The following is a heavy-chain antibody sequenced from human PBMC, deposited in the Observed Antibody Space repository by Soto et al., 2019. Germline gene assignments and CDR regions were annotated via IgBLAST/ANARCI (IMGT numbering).Heavy chain of an antibody. D-gene: IGHD3-3*01. CDR1: GLTFSSYA. Sequence: GGSLRLSCAASGLTFSSYAMHWVRQAPGKGLEWVAVISYDGSNKYYADSVKGRFTISRDNSKNTLYLQMNSLRAEDTAVYYCARDLTIFGVVTPPGAYYGMDVWGQGTTVTVS. CDR2: ISYDGSNK. J-gene: IGHJ6*02. CDR3: ARDLTIFGVVTPPGAYYGMDV. V-gene: IGHV3-30-3*01.